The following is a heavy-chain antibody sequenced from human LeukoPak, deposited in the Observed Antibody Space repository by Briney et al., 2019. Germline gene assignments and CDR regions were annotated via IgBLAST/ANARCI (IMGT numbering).Heavy chain of an antibody. J-gene: IGHJ6*03. D-gene: IGHD4-17*01. CDR1: GGSISSSSYY. CDR2: IYYSGST. V-gene: IGHV4-39*07. Sequence: KPSETLSLTCTVSGGSISSSSYYWGWIRQPPGKGLEWIGSIYYSGSTYYNPSLKSRATISVDTSKNQFSLKLSSVTAADTAVYYCARSPIRVYYYYYMDVWGKGTTVTVSS. CDR3: ARSPIRVYYYYYMDV.